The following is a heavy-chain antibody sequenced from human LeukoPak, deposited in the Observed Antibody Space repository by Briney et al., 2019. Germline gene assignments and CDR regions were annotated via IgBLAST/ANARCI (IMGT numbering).Heavy chain of an antibody. D-gene: IGHD3-22*01. CDR1: GGSICSYY. V-gene: IGHV4-59*01. J-gene: IGHJ4*02. CDR3: ARNTYYYDSSGYYYYFDY. Sequence: SETLSLTCTISGGSICSYYWSWIRQPPGKGLEWIGYIYYSGSTNYNPSLKSRVTISVDTSKNQFSLKLSSVTAADTAVYYCARNTYYYDSSGYYYYFDYWGQGTLVTVSS. CDR2: IYYSGST.